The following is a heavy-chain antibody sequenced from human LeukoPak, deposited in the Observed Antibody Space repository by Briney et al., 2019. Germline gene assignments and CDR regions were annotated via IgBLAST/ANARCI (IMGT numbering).Heavy chain of an antibody. Sequence: SETLSLTCTVSGGSISSSIYYWGWIRQPPGKGLEWIGSIFYTGNTYYNPSLKSRVTISLDTSKNTCSLNLRSVTAADTAVYYCAREVMGPWGQGTLVTVSS. CDR2: IFYTGNT. CDR1: GGSISSSIYY. CDR3: AREVMGP. V-gene: IGHV4-39*07. J-gene: IGHJ5*02.